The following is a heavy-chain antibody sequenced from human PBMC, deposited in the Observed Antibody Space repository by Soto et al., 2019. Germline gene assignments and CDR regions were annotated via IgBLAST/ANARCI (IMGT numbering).Heavy chain of an antibody. CDR2: INPSGGST. Sequence: GASVKVSCKASGYTFTSYYMHWVRQAPGQGLEWMGIINPSGGSTSYAQKFQGRVTMTRDTSTSTVYMELSSLRSEDTAVYYCARDTHSQYYDILTGYLDAFDIWGQGTMVTVSS. D-gene: IGHD3-9*01. J-gene: IGHJ3*02. CDR3: ARDTHSQYYDILTGYLDAFDI. CDR1: GYTFTSYY. V-gene: IGHV1-46*03.